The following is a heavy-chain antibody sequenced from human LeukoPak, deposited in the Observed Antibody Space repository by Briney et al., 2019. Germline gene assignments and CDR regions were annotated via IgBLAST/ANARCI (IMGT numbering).Heavy chain of an antibody. Sequence: GGSLRLSCAASGFTFSSYGMHWVRQAPGKGLEWVAVISYDGSNKYYADSVKGRFTISRDISKNTLYLQMNSLRAEDTAVYYCAKVGMGLLLNAFDIWGQGTMVTVSS. D-gene: IGHD3-3*01. CDR1: GFTFSSYG. J-gene: IGHJ3*02. V-gene: IGHV3-30*18. CDR3: AKVGMGLLLNAFDI. CDR2: ISYDGSNK.